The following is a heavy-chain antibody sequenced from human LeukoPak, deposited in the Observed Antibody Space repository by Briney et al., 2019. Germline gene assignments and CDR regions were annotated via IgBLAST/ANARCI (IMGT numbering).Heavy chain of an antibody. Sequence: PGGSLRLSCAASGFTFDDYAMHWVRQAPGKGLEWVSGISWNSGSIGYADSVKGRFTISRDNAKNSLYLQMNSLRAEDMALYYCAKASEGQLELGAFDIWGQGTMVTVSS. CDR1: GFTFDDYA. V-gene: IGHV3-9*03. J-gene: IGHJ3*02. D-gene: IGHD1-1*01. CDR2: ISWNSGSI. CDR3: AKASEGQLELGAFDI.